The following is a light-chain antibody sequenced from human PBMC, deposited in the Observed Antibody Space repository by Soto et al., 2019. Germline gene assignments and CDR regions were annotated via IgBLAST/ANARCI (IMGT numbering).Light chain of an antibody. V-gene: IGKV1-5*01. CDR2: DAS. J-gene: IGKJ1*01. CDR1: QGISRS. Sequence: DIQMTQSPSTPSASVGDRVTITCRASQGISRSLAWYQHQPGKAPKLLIYDASSLESGVPSRFSGIGSGTEFTLSISSLQPEDFGTYYCQQCYMGWTFGQGTKVDIK. CDR3: QQCYMGWT.